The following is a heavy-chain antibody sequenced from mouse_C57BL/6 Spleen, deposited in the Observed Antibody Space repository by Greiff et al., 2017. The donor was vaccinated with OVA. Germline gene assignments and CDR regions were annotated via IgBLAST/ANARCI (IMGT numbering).Heavy chain of an antibody. J-gene: IGHJ3*01. Sequence: QVQLQQPGAELVKPGASVKLSCKASGYTFTSYWMQWVKQRPGQGLEWIGEIDPSDSYTNYNQKFKGKATLTVDTSSSSAYMQLSSLTSEDSAVYYCARRANWGFAYWGQGTLVTVSA. CDR3: ARRANWGFAY. CDR2: IDPSDSYT. CDR1: GYTFTSYW. D-gene: IGHD4-1*01. V-gene: IGHV1-50*01.